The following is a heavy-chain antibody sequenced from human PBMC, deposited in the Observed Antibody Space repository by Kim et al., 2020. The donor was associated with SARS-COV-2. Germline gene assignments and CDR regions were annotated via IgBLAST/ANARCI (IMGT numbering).Heavy chain of an antibody. CDR2: YN. CDR3: VRARSRSFDF. J-gene: IGHJ4*02. V-gene: IGHV6-1*01. Sequence: YNDYAVSVKSRITINPDTSKNQFSLQLNSVTPEDTAVYYCVRARSRSFDFWGQGTLVTVSS. D-gene: IGHD3-10*01.